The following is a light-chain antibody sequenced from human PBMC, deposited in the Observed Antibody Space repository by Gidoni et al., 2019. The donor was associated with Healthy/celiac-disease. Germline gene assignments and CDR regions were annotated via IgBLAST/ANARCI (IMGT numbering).Light chain of an antibody. CDR1: NIGSKN. V-gene: IGLV3-9*01. CDR2: RDS. CDR3: QVWDSSTGV. J-gene: IGLJ3*02. Sequence: SYELTKPPSVPVALGQTARITCGGNNIGSKNVHWYQQKPGQAPVLVIYRDSNRPSGIPERFSGSNSGNTATLTISRAQAGDEADYYWQVWDSSTGVFGGGTKLTVL.